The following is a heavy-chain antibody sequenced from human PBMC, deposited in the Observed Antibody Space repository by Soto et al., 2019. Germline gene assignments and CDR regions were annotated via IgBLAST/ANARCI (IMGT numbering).Heavy chain of an antibody. J-gene: IGHJ6*02. CDR3: ARRGYCSGGSCYSRYYYYYYGMDV. CDR2: IDPSDSYT. D-gene: IGHD2-15*01. CDR1: GYSFSTYW. Sequence: GESLKISCKTSGYSFSTYWIGWVRQMPGKGLEWMGIIDPSDSYTNYSPSFQGHVTLSADKSISTAYLQWSSLKASDTATYYCARRGYCSGGSCYSRYYYYYYGMDVWGQGTTVTVSS. V-gene: IGHV5-10-1*01.